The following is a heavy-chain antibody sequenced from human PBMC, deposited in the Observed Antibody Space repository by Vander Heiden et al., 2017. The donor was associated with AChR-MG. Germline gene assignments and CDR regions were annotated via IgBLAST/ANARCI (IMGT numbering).Heavy chain of an antibody. Sequence: QVQLQESGPGLVKPSETLSLTCTLSGPSISSSYWSWIRQPDGKGLEWIERIYTSGSTNYNPSLKSRVTMSVDTSKNQFSLKLSSVTAADTAVYYCAISGELDGGYYFDYWGQGTLVTVSS. V-gene: IGHV4-4*07. CDR3: AISGELDGGYYFDY. CDR2: IYTSGST. J-gene: IGHJ4*02. D-gene: IGHD3-10*01. CDR1: GPSISSSY.